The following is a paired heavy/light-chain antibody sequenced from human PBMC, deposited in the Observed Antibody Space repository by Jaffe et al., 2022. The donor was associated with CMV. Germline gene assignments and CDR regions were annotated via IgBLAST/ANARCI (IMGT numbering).Heavy chain of an antibody. CDR3: ARRETSGWYYFDY. J-gene: IGHJ4*02. CDR1: GGSISSYY. CDR2: IHYSGST. Sequence: QVQLQESGPGLVKPSETLSLTCTVSGGSISSYYWNWIRQPPGKGLEWIAYIHYSGSTNHNPSLKSRVTMSVDTSKNQFSLKLSSVTAADTAVYYCARRETSGWYYFDYWGQGTLVTVSS. D-gene: IGHD6-19*01. V-gene: IGHV4-59*08.
Light chain of an antibody. CDR2: KAS. V-gene: IGKV1-5*03. J-gene: IGKJ2*01. CDR3: QHYNSFPYT. Sequence: DIQMTQSPSTLSASVGDRVTITCRASQSISSWLAWYQQKPGKAPKLLIYKASSLESGVPSRFSGSGSGTEFTLTISSLQPDDFATYSCQHYNSFPYTFGQGTKLEIK. CDR1: QSISSW.